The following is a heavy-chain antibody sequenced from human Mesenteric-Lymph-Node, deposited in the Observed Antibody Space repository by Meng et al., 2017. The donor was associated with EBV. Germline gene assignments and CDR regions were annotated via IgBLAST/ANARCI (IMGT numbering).Heavy chain of an antibody. V-gene: IGHV1-3*01. J-gene: IGHJ4*02. Sequence: QCQVVEAGGEVKKPGASVMISCKASGYTFTSYALQWVRQAPGQGLEWLGWIKGDDGKTEYSQHIQGRVTIARDTSARTAYMELSSLKSEDTAVYYCARASELLRCFDYWGQGTLVTVSS. CDR1: GYTFTSYA. D-gene: IGHD3-10*01. CDR3: ARASELLRCFDY. CDR2: IKGDDGKT.